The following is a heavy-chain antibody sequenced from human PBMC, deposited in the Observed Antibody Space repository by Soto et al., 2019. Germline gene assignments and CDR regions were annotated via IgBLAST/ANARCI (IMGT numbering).Heavy chain of an antibody. D-gene: IGHD3-3*01. CDR2: IYSGGST. CDR3: ARLFSYYDFWSGYYPYYYYYGMDV. V-gene: IGHV3-53*01. Sequence: PGGSLRLSCAASGFTVSSNYMSWVRQAPGKGLEWVSVIYSGGSTYYADSVKGRFTISRDNSKNTLYLQMNSLRAEDTAVYYCARLFSYYDFWSGYYPYYYYYGMDVWGQGTTVTVSS. CDR1: GFTVSSNY. J-gene: IGHJ6*02.